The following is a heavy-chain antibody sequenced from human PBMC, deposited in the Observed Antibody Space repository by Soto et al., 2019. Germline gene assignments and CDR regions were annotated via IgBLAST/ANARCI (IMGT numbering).Heavy chain of an antibody. CDR3: ARDRGSIFGVDYYYYGMDV. D-gene: IGHD3-3*01. CDR1: GFTLSRSS. Sequence: GGSLRLSCAASGFTLSRSSMNGVREAPGRGVEWVSYISSSSSTIYYADSVKGRFTISRDNAKNSLYLQMNSLRDEDTAVYYCARDRGSIFGVDYYYYGMDVWGQGTTVTVSS. V-gene: IGHV3-48*02. J-gene: IGHJ6*02. CDR2: ISSSSSTI.